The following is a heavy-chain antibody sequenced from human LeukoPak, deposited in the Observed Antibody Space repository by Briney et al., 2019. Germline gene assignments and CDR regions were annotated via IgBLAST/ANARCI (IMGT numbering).Heavy chain of an antibody. Sequence: PSETLSLTCTVSGGSISSYYWSWIRRPAGKGLEWIGRIYTSGSSNYNPSLKSRVTVSVDTSKNQFSLKLSSVTAADTAVYYCARGVFTFGRVIAYLDYRGQGTLVTVSS. CDR1: GGSISSYY. J-gene: IGHJ4*02. CDR2: IYTSGSS. CDR3: ARGVFTFGRVIAYLDY. V-gene: IGHV4-4*07. D-gene: IGHD3-16*02.